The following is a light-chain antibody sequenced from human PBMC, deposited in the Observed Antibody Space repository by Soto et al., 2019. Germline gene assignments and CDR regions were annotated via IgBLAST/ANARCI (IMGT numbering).Light chain of an antibody. CDR1: QSVSSSY. Sequence: EIVWTQSPGTLSLSPGERATLSCRASQSVSSSYLAWYQQKPGQAPRLLIYGASSRATGIPDRFSVIGSGTDFTLTISRLEPEDFAVYDCQQYGSSITFGQGTRREIK. V-gene: IGKV3-20*01. CDR2: GAS. CDR3: QQYGSSIT. J-gene: IGKJ5*01.